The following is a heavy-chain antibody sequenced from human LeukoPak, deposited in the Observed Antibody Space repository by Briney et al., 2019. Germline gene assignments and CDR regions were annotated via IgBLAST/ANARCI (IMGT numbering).Heavy chain of an antibody. J-gene: IGHJ2*01. V-gene: IGHV5-51*01. D-gene: IGHD3-22*01. Sequence: GESLKISCKVSGYRFTSYWIGWVRQMPGKGLEWMGTIYPGDSDTRYSPSFQGQVTISADKSISTAYLQWSSLKASDTAMYYCARVPYSSGYYYDWYIDLWGRGTLVTVSS. CDR2: IYPGDSDT. CDR1: GYRFTSYW. CDR3: ARVPYSSGYYYDWYIDL.